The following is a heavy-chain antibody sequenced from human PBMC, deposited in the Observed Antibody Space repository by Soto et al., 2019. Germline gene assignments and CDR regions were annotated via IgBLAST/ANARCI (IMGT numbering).Heavy chain of an antibody. CDR3: ARAVMTTVTTSPFWY. CDR1: GFAFSSYA. J-gene: IGHJ4*02. CDR2: ISYDGSNK. D-gene: IGHD4-17*01. V-gene: IGHV3-30-3*01. Sequence: LRLSCAASGFAFSSYAMHWVRQAPGKGLEWVAVISYDGSNKYYADSVKGRFTISRDNSKNTLYLQMNSLRAEDTAVYYCARAVMTTVTTSPFWYWGQGTLVTVSS.